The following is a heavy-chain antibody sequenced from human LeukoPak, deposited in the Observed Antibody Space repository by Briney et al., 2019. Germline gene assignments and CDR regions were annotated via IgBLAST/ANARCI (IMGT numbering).Heavy chain of an antibody. Sequence: EASVKASCKASGYTFTSYYMHWVRQAPGQGLEWMGIINPSGGSTSYAQKFQGRVTMTRDMSTSTDYMELSSLRSEDTAVYYCARDNSVEDTTWWFDPWGQGTLVTVSS. CDR1: GYTFTSYY. CDR2: INPSGGST. V-gene: IGHV1-46*01. D-gene: IGHD1-26*01. CDR3: ARDNSVEDTTWWFDP. J-gene: IGHJ5*02.